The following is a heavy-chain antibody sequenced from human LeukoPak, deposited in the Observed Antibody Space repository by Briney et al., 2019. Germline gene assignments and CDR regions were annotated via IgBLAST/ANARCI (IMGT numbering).Heavy chain of an antibody. Sequence: PGGSLRLSCAASGFTFSSYEMNWVRQAPGKGLEWVSYISSSGSTIYYADSVKGRFTISRDNAKNSLYLQMNSLRAEDTAVYYCVRDGPPRSPTSGWFDPWGQGTLVTVSS. CDR1: GFTFSSYE. D-gene: IGHD2-2*01. V-gene: IGHV3-48*03. J-gene: IGHJ5*02. CDR3: VRDGPPRSPTSGWFDP. CDR2: ISSSGSTI.